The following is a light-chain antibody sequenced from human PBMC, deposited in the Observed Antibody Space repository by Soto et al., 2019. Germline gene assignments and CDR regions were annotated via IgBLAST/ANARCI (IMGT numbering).Light chain of an antibody. V-gene: IGLV2-14*03. Sequence: QSALTQPASVSGSPGQSITISCTGTSSDVGGYNYVSWYQQHPGKAPKLMIYDVSSRPSGVSNRFSGSKSGNTASLTISGLLSEDEAVYYCTSYTTNKTPLFGGGTKVTVL. CDR3: TSYTTNKTPL. J-gene: IGLJ2*01. CDR2: DVS. CDR1: SSDVGGYNY.